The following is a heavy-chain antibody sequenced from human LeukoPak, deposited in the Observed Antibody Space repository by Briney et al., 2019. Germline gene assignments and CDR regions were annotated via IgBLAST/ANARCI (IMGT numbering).Heavy chain of an antibody. CDR3: ARDHGYVEGVFDY. CDR2: INHSGST. J-gene: IGHJ4*02. Sequence: SETLSLTCAVHGGSFSGYYWSWIRQPPGKGLEWIGEINHSGSTNYNPSLKSRVTISVDTSKNQFSLKLSSVTAADTAVYYCARDHGYVEGVFDYWGQGTLVTVSS. CDR1: GGSFSGYY. D-gene: IGHD3-22*01. V-gene: IGHV4-34*01.